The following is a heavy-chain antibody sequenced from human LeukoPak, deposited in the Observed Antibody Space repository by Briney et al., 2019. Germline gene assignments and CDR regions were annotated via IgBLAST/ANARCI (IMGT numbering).Heavy chain of an antibody. J-gene: IGHJ4*02. Sequence: GASVKVSCKASGYTFTTFYMHWVRQAPGHGLEWMGIINPSSGSTSYAQKFQGRVTMTRDTSTSTVYMELSSLRSEDTAVYYCARVPWANYYDIYFDYWGQGTLVTVSS. CDR3: ARVPWANYYDIYFDY. V-gene: IGHV1-46*01. CDR1: GYTFTTFY. D-gene: IGHD3-22*01. CDR2: INPSSGST.